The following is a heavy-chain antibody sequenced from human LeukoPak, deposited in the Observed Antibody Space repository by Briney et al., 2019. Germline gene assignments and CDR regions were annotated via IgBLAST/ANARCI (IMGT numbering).Heavy chain of an antibody. D-gene: IGHD1-14*01. CDR3: ARDNLAGFGIDY. CDR2: IYSDGTT. Sequence: GASVKVSCKASGGTFSSYAISWVRQAPGKKLEWVSDIYSDGTTFYADSVKGRFTISRDNAKNSLYLQMNSLRAEDTAVYYCARDNLAGFGIDYWGQGTLVTVSS. J-gene: IGHJ4*02. V-gene: IGHV3-66*01. CDR1: GGTFSSYA.